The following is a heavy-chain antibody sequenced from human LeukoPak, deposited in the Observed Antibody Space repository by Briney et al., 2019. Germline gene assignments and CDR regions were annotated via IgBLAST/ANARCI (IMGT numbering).Heavy chain of an antibody. V-gene: IGHV4-4*07. D-gene: IGHD4-23*01. CDR2: IYSSGST. CDR3: ARGGKATVVTM. CDR1: GGSINSYY. J-gene: IGHJ4*02. Sequence: SETLSLTCTVSGGSINSYYWSWIRQPVGKGLEWIGRIYSSGSTNYNPSLKSRVSMSVDTSKNQFSLKLTSVTAADTAVYYCARGGKATVVTMWGQGILVTVSS.